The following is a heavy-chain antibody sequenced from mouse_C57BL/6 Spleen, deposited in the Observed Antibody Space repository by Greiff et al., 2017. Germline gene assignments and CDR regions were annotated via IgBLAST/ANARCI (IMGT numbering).Heavy chain of an antibody. CDR2: FHPYNDDT. CDR1: GYTFTTYP. J-gene: IGHJ1*03. Sequence: VQLQQSGAELVKPGASVKMSCKASGYTFTTYPIEWMKQNHGKSLEWIGNFHPYNDDTKYNEKFKGKATLTVEKFSSTVYLELSRLTSDDSAVYYCARQGLLRDGYFDVWGTGTTVTVSS. D-gene: IGHD1-1*01. CDR3: ARQGLLRDGYFDV. V-gene: IGHV1-47*01.